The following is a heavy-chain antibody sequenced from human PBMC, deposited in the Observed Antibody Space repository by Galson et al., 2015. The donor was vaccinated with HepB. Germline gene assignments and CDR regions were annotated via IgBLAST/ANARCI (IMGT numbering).Heavy chain of an antibody. D-gene: IGHD3-22*01. CDR3: ARDTYYYDSSGALGAFDI. CDR1: GGTFSSYA. J-gene: IGHJ3*02. Sequence: SVKVSCKASGGTFSSYAISWVRQAPGQGLEWMGWISAYNGNTNYAQKLQGRVTMTTDTSTSTAYMELRSLRSDDTAVYYCARDTYYYDSSGALGAFDIWGQGTMVTVSS. CDR2: ISAYNGNT. V-gene: IGHV1-18*01.